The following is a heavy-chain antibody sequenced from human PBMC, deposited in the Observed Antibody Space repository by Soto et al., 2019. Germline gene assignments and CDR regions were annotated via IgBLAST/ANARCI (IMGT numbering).Heavy chain of an antibody. CDR2: IYHSGST. V-gene: IGHV4-30-2*01. D-gene: IGHD3-3*01. J-gene: IGHJ6*02. CDR3: ARDHIPIFGGYYYGMDV. Sequence: SETLSLTCAVSGGSISSGGYSWSWIRQPPGKGLEWIGYIYHSGSTYYNPSLKSRVTISVDRSKNQFSLKLSSVTAADTAVYYCARDHIPIFGGYYYGMDVWGQGTTVTVSS. CDR1: GGSISSGGYS.